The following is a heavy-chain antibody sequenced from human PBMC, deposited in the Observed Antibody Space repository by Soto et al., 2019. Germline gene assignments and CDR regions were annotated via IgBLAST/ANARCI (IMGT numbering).Heavy chain of an antibody. V-gene: IGHV4-59*02. Sequence: PXETLSLTCTVFGDSVTNYFWSWMRQPPGKGLEWIGHMYHRGRTNYSPSLKGRVTMSLDSSKNQFSLNLRSVIAADTAVYFCARAPGYCTNGVCPSFDFWGQGVLVTVSS. CDR1: GDSVTNYF. CDR2: MYHRGRT. D-gene: IGHD2-8*01. CDR3: ARAPGYCTNGVCPSFDF. J-gene: IGHJ4*02.